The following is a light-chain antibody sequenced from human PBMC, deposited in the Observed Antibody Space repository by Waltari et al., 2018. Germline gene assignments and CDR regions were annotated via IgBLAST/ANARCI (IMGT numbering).Light chain of an antibody. CDR1: NLGTKY. V-gene: IGLV3-1*01. CDR3: QAWDSRTAV. CDR2: QDH. J-gene: IGLJ2*01. Sequence: SYELAQPPSLSVSPGQTATITCSGDNLGTKYVSWYQQKPGQSPILVIFQDHTRPSGIPDRFSDSNSGNTATLTISGTQTMDEADYYCQAWDSRTAVFGGGTRLTVL.